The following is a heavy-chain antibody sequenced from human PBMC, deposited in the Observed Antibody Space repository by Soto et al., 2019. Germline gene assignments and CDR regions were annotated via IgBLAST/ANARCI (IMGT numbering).Heavy chain of an antibody. CDR3: ARSPVWLGELIRNYFDF. D-gene: IGHD3-10*01. Sequence: ASVKVSCKASGYTFTGYFMHWVRQAPGQGLEWMGWINPNSGGTNYAQKFQGWVTMTRDTSISTAYMELSRLRSDDTAVYYCARSPVWLGELIRNYFDFWGQGTLVTVSS. V-gene: IGHV1-2*04. CDR2: INPNSGGT. J-gene: IGHJ4*01. CDR1: GYTFTGYF.